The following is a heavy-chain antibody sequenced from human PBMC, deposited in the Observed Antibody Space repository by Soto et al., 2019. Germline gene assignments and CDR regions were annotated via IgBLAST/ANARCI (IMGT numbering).Heavy chain of an antibody. CDR3: ARVERGITIFGVVIPPFDY. CDR2: ISSSGSTI. CDR1: GFTFSDYY. Sequence: PGWSLRLSCAASGFTFSDYYMSWIRQAPGKGLEWVSYISSSGSTIYYADSVKGRFTISRDNAKNSLYLQMNSLRAEDTAVYYCARVERGITIFGVVIPPFDYWGQGTLVTVSS. D-gene: IGHD3-3*01. J-gene: IGHJ4*02. V-gene: IGHV3-11*01.